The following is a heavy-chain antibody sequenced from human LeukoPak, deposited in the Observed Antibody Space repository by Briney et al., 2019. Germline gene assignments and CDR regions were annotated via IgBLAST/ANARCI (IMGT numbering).Heavy chain of an antibody. V-gene: IGHV4-61*08. CDR2: INHSGST. CDR1: GGSISSGGYY. Sequence: SETLSLTCTVSGGSISSGGYYWSWIRQPPGKGLEWIGEINHSGSTNYNPSLKSRVTISVDTSKNQFSLKLSSVTAADTAVYYCARARGRMVRGVIATYYFDYWGQGTLVTVSS. CDR3: ARARGRMVRGVIATYYFDY. D-gene: IGHD3-10*01. J-gene: IGHJ4*02.